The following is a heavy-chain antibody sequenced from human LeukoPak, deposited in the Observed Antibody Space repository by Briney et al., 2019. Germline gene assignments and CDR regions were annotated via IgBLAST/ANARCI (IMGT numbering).Heavy chain of an antibody. D-gene: IGHD6-19*01. J-gene: IGHJ4*02. Sequence: SETLSLTCTVSGGSISSSSYYWGGIRQPPGKGLEWIGSIYYSGSTYYNPSLKSRVTISVDTSKNQFSLKLSSVTAADTAVYYCARSVKWLAYFDYWGQGTLVTVSS. V-gene: IGHV4-39*07. CDR3: ARSVKWLAYFDY. CDR1: GGSISSSSYY. CDR2: IYYSGST.